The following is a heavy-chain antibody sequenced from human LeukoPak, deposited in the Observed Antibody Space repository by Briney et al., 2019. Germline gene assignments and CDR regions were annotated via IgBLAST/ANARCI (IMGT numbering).Heavy chain of an antibody. CDR3: TSSPGRITIFGDPYYYMDV. Sequence: ASVKVSCKASGYTFTSYYMHWVRQAPGQGLEWMGIINPSGGSTSYAQKFQGRVTMTRDTSTSTVYMELSSLRSEDTAVYYCTSSPGRITIFGDPYYYMDVWGKGTTVTVSS. CDR1: GYTFTSYY. J-gene: IGHJ6*03. CDR2: INPSGGST. D-gene: IGHD3-3*01. V-gene: IGHV1-46*03.